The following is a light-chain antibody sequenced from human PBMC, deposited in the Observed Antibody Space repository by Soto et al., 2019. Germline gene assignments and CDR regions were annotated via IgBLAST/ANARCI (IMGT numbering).Light chain of an antibody. J-gene: IGKJ1*01. CDR1: QSVGSN. V-gene: IGKV3-15*01. CDR3: QQYNNWPPDRT. Sequence: EIVMTQSPATLSVSPGERATLSCRASQSVGSNLAWYQQKPGQAPRLLIYGASTRATGIPARFSGSGSGTEVFPTIISLQYYEFAVFFYQQYNNWPPDRTFGQGTKVEIK. CDR2: GAS.